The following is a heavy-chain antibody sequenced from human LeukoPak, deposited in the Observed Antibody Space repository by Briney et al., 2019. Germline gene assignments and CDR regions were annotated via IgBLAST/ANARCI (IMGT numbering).Heavy chain of an antibody. J-gene: IGHJ4*02. CDR1: GGSISSSSYY. Sequence: SETLSLTCTVSGGSISSSSYYWGWLRQPPGKGLEWIGSIYYSGSTYYNPSLKSRVTISVDTSKNQFSLKLSSVTAADTAVYYCARHIEYSSGWLNFDYWGQGTLVTVSS. CDR2: IYYSGST. D-gene: IGHD6-19*01. CDR3: ARHIEYSSGWLNFDY. V-gene: IGHV4-39*01.